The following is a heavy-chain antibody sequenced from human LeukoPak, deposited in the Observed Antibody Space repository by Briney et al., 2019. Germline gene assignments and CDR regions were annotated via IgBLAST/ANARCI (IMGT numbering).Heavy chain of an antibody. Sequence: GGSLRLSCAASGFTFSSYEMNWVRQAPGKGLEWVSYISSSGSTIYCADSVKGRFTISRDNAKNSLYLQMNSLRAEDTAVYYCARVGAGSYYKATDCWGQGTLVTVSS. CDR3: ARVGAGSYYKATDC. CDR2: ISSSGSTI. V-gene: IGHV3-48*03. J-gene: IGHJ4*02. CDR1: GFTFSSYE. D-gene: IGHD3-10*01.